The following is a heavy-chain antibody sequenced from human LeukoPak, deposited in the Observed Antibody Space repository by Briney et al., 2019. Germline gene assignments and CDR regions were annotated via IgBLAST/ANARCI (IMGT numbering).Heavy chain of an antibody. CDR2: INPNSGGT. CDR3: ARDTCGGDCYGSPAFDY. V-gene: IGHV1-2*02. J-gene: IGHJ4*02. CDR1: GYTFTGYY. D-gene: IGHD2-21*02. Sequence: ASVKVSCKASGYTFTGYYMNWVRQAPGQGLEWMGWINPNSGGTNYAQKFQGRVTMTRDTSISTAYMELSRLRSDDTAVYYCARDTCGGDCYGSPAFDYWGQGTLVTVSS.